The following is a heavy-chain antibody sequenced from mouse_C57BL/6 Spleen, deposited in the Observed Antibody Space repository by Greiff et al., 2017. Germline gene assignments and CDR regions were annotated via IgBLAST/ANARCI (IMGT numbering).Heavy chain of an antibody. J-gene: IGHJ2*01. Sequence: QVQLKQPGAELVKPGASVKLSCKASGYTFTSYWMHWVKQRPGQGLEWIGMIHPNSGSTNYNEKFKSKATLTVDKSSSTAYMQLSSLTSEDSAVYYCARRGTVVATNYFDYWGQGTTLTVSS. CDR1: GYTFTSYW. V-gene: IGHV1-64*01. CDR2: IHPNSGST. D-gene: IGHD1-1*01. CDR3: ARRGTVVATNYFDY.